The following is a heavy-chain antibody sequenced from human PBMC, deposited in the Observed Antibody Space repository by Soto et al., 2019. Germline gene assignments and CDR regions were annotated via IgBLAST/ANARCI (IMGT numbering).Heavy chain of an antibody. CDR3: ARDEHRITMVRGVIANY. D-gene: IGHD3-10*01. J-gene: IGHJ4*02. V-gene: IGHV3-30*03. Sequence: LRLSCAASRFTISGHAMHWVRQAPGKGLEWVAVISYDGSNKYYADSVKGRFTISRDNSKNTLYLQMNSLRAEDTAVYYCARDEHRITMVRGVIANYWGQGTLVTVSS. CDR1: RFTISGHA. CDR2: ISYDGSNK.